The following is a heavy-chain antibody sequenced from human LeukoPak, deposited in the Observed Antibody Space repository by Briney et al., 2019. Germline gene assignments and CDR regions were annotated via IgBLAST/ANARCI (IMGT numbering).Heavy chain of an antibody. Sequence: GGPLRLSCVASGFTFSNYWMQWVRQVPGKGLVWVSRLNGDGTNIIYADSVKGRFTISRDNAENTLYLQMNSLRAEDTALYYCARSQSGVFDVWGQGTMVTVSS. J-gene: IGHJ3*01. CDR3: ARSQSGVFDV. D-gene: IGHD2-8*01. V-gene: IGHV3-74*01. CDR1: GFTFSNYW. CDR2: LNGDGTNI.